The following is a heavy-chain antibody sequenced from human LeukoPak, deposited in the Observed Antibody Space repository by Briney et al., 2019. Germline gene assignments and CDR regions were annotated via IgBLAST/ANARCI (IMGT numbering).Heavy chain of an antibody. V-gene: IGHV3-23*01. D-gene: IGHD2-15*01. CDR2: ISGSGGST. CDR3: AKDRHGRKGYCSGGSCYLDY. J-gene: IGHJ4*02. Sequence: GGSLRLSCTASGLSLNNYAMSWVRQAPGKGLEWVSAISGSGGSTYYADSVKGRFTISRDNSKNTLYLQMNSLRAEDTAVYYCAKDRHGRKGYCSGGSCYLDYWGQGTLVTVSS. CDR1: GLSLNNYA.